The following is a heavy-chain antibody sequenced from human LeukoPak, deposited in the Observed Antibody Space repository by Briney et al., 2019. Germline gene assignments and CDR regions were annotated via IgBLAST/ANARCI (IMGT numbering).Heavy chain of an antibody. D-gene: IGHD6-13*01. CDR1: GGSISSSSYY. CDR2: IYYSGST. V-gene: IGHV4-39*02. CDR3: ARDSSSWAY. J-gene: IGHJ4*02. Sequence: SETLSLTCTVAGGSISSSSYYWGWIRQPPGKGLEWIGSIYYSGSTYYNPSLKSRVTISVDTSKNQFSLKLSSVTAADTAVYYCARDSSSWAYWGQGTLVTVSS.